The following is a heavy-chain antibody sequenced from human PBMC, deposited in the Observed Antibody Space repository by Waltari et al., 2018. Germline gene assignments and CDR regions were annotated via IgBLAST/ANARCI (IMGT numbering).Heavy chain of an antibody. CDR2: IKTRTDGGTT. V-gene: IGHV3-15*02. D-gene: IGHD5-12*01. CDR1: GLTSRNVW. CDR3: ASAADYIGGSFNF. Sequence: QRVESGGAKVKPGGSLILSFSASGLTSRNVWTHWVRQAPGKGMERVGRIKTRTDGGTTDYAATVKGRFTISRDDSTNTLYLQMNSLPAEDTALYFCASAADYIGGSFNFWGQGTLVTVSS. J-gene: IGHJ1*01.